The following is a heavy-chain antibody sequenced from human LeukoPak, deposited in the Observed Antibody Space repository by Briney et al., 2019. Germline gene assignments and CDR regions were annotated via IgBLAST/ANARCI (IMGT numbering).Heavy chain of an antibody. J-gene: IGHJ5*02. Sequence: SETLSLTCAVYGGSFSGYYWSWIRRPPGKGLEWIGEINHSGSTNYNPSLKSRVTISVDTSKNQFSLKLSSVTAADTAVYYCAREMLAAVAAQSWGQGTLVTVSS. D-gene: IGHD6-19*01. CDR3: AREMLAAVAAQS. V-gene: IGHV4-34*01. CDR1: GGSFSGYY. CDR2: INHSGST.